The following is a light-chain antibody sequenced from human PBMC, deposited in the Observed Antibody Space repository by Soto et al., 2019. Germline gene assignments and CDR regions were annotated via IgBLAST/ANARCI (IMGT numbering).Light chain of an antibody. CDR3: QQYNSYSPWT. Sequence: EIPLTLSPSSMAASVGDRINMTCMASRTVSIYLNWYQQKPGKAPKLLIYDASSLESGVPSRFSGSGSGTEFILTISSLQPEDFATYFCQQYNSYSPWTFGQGTKVEI. J-gene: IGKJ1*01. V-gene: IGKV1-5*01. CDR1: RTVSIY. CDR2: DAS.